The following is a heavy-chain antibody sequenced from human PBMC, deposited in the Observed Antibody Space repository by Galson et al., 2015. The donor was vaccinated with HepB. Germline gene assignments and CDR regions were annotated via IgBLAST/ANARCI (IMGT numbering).Heavy chain of an antibody. CDR2: IKQDGSEK. J-gene: IGHJ6*02. Sequence: SLRLSCAASGFTFSSYSMNWVRQAPGKGLEWVANIKQDGSEKYYVNSVKGRFTISRDNAKNSLYLQMNSLRAEDTAVYYCARVGPIAGSSWYLPSTEYYYYYYGMDVWGQGTTVTVSS. CDR3: ARVGPIAGSSWYLPSTEYYYYYYGMDV. V-gene: IGHV3-7*03. CDR1: GFTFSSYS. D-gene: IGHD6-13*01.